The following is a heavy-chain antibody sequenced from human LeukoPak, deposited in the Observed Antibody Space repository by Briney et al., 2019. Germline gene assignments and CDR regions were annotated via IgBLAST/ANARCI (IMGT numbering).Heavy chain of an antibody. CDR2: ISSSGSTI. CDR1: GFTFSHYY. D-gene: IGHD6-6*01. J-gene: IGHJ6*03. CDR3: ARESHLYGSSSKGGYHYMDV. V-gene: IGHV3-11*01. Sequence: GGSLRLSCAASGFTFSHYYMSWIRQAPGKGLEWVSYISSSGSTIYYADSVKGRFTISRDNAKNSLYLQMNSLRAEDTAVYYCARESHLYGSSSKGGYHYMDVWGKGTTVTVSS.